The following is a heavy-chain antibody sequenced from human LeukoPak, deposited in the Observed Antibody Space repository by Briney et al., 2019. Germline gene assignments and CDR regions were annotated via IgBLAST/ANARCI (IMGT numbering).Heavy chain of an antibody. J-gene: IGHJ4*02. CDR3: ARSRVIAVAGPPGDY. D-gene: IGHD6-19*01. CDR2: INPNSGGT. CDR1: GYTFTGYY. V-gene: IGHV1-2*02. Sequence: ASVKVSCKASGYTFTGYYMHWVRQAPGQGLEWMGWINPNSGGTNYAQKFQGRVTMTRDTSISTAYMELSRLRSADTAVYYCARSRVIAVAGPPGDYWGQGTLVTVSS.